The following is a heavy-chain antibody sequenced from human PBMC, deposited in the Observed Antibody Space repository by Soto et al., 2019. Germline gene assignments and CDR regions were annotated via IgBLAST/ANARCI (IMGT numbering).Heavy chain of an antibody. V-gene: IGHV1-2*02. CDR3: ARDGDTYSGYDFSLDYYYGMDV. CDR1: GYTFTGCY. CDR2: INPNSGGT. J-gene: IGHJ6*02. D-gene: IGHD5-12*01. Sequence: ASVKVSCKASGYTFTGCYMHWVRQAPGQGLEWMGWINPNSGGTNYAQKFQGRVTMTRDTSISTAYMELSRLRSDDTAVYYCARDGDTYSGYDFSLDYYYGMDVWGQGTTVTVSS.